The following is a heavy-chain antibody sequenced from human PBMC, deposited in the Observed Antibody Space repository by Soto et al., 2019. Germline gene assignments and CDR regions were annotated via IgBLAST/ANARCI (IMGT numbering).Heavy chain of an antibody. J-gene: IGHJ6*03. D-gene: IGHD5-18*01. CDR3: ARGYSYGNKIYYYYMDV. CDR1: GYTFTGYY. V-gene: IGHV1-2*04. Sequence: ASVKVSCKASGYTFTGYYMHWVRQAPGQGLEWMGWINPNSGGTNYAQKFQGWVTTTRDTSISTAYMELSRLRSDDTAVYYCARGYSYGNKIYYYYMDVWGKGTTVTVSS. CDR2: INPNSGGT.